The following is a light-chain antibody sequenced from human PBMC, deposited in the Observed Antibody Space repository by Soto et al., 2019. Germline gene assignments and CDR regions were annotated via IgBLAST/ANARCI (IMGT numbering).Light chain of an antibody. J-gene: IGLJ2*01. Sequence: QSALTQPASVSGSPGQSITISCTGTSSDVGTYNLVSWYQQHPGKAPKLMIYYGSKRPSGVSSRFSGSKSGNTASLTISGLQAEDEADYYCCSYAGSTTVIFGGGTKLTVL. CDR1: SSDVGTYNL. CDR2: YGS. V-gene: IGLV2-23*01. CDR3: CSYAGSTTVI.